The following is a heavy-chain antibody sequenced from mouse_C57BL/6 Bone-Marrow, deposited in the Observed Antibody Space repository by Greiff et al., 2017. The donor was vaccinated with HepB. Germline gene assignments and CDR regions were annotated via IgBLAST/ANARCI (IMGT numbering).Heavy chain of an antibody. CDR2: INPNNGCT. Sequence: EVQLQQSGPELVKPGASVKIPCKASGYTFTDYNMDWVKQSHGKSLEWIGDINPNNGCTIYNQKFKGKATLTVDKSSSTAYMELRSLTSEDTAVYYCALYDYDGAYWGQGTLVTVSA. J-gene: IGHJ3*01. V-gene: IGHV1-18*01. CDR1: GYTFTDYN. CDR3: ALYDYDGAY. D-gene: IGHD2-4*01.